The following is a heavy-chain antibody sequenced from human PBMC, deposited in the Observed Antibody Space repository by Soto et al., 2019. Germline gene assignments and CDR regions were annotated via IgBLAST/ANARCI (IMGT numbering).Heavy chain of an antibody. CDR1: GGSISSSSYY. Sequence: SETLSLTCTVSGGSISSSSYYWGWIRQPPGKGLEWIGSIYYSGSTYYNPSLKSRVTISVDTSKNQFSLKLSSVTAADTAVYYCAREYSSSSVDYWGQGTLVTVSS. CDR2: IYYSGST. D-gene: IGHD6-6*01. CDR3: AREYSSSSVDY. J-gene: IGHJ4*02. V-gene: IGHV4-39*01.